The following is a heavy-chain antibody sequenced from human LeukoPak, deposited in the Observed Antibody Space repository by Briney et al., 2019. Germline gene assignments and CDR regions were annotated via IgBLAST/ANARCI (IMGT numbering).Heavy chain of an antibody. CDR3: ARGGPSAVAGYDAFDI. CDR2: INPSGGST. D-gene: IGHD6-19*01. V-gene: IGHV1-69*04. J-gene: IGHJ3*02. Sequence: ASVKVSCKASAGTFSSYAISWVRQAPGQGLECMGIINPSGGSTRYAQKFQGRVTITADKSTSTAYMELSSLRSEDTAVYYCARGGPSAVAGYDAFDIRGQGTMVTVSS. CDR1: AGTFSSYA.